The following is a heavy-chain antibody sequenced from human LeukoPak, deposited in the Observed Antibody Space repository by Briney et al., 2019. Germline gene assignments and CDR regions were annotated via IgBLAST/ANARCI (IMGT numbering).Heavy chain of an antibody. V-gene: IGHV4-61*02. CDR3: ASLVAAAASLFDY. CDR2: IYTSGST. CDR1: GGSISSGSYY. Sequence: SETLSLTCTVSGGSISSGSYYWSWIRQPAGKGLEWIGRIYTSGSTNYNPSLKSRVTISVDKSKNQFSLKLSSVTAADTAVYYCASLVAAAASLFDYWGQGTLVTVSS. D-gene: IGHD6-13*01. J-gene: IGHJ4*02.